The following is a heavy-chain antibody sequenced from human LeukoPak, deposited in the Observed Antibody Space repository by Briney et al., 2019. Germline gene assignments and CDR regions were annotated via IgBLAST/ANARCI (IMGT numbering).Heavy chain of an antibody. CDR1: GFTFRSYG. J-gene: IGHJ4*02. V-gene: IGHV3-30*03. CDR3: ARYLGDLYFDY. CDR2: ISYDGTNK. D-gene: IGHD4-17*01. Sequence: PGRSLRLSCAASGFTFRSYGMHWVRQAPGKGLEGVAVISYDGTNKYFADSVKGRFTISRDNAKNSLYLQMNSLSAEDTAVYYCARYLGDLYFDYWGQGTLVTVSS.